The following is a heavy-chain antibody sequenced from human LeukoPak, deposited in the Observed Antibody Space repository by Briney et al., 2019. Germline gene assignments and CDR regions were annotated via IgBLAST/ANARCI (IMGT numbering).Heavy chain of an antibody. V-gene: IGHV4-59*08. D-gene: IGHD3-10*01. Sequence: SETLSLTCTVSGGSINGYYWSWIRQPPGKRLEWIGYISSSGSTNYNPSLTSRVTLSIDTPENQISLRLRSVTAADTAVYYCASLHGYGSGGPWGQGTLVTVSS. CDR3: ASLHGYGSGGP. CDR2: ISSSGST. CDR1: GGSINGYY. J-gene: IGHJ5*02.